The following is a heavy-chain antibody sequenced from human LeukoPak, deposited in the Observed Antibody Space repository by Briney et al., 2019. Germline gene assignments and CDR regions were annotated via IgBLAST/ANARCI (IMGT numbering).Heavy chain of an antibody. CDR1: GYTFTSYG. CDR2: IYVGGDT. V-gene: IGHV3-66*01. CDR3: ARDRVEGGGRLGAFDI. J-gene: IGHJ3*02. D-gene: IGHD2-15*01. Sequence: SCKASGYTFTSYGISWVRQAPGKGLEWVSVIYVGGDTYYAGSVKGRFTISRDKSKNTVYLQMNSLRVEDTAVYYCARDRVEGGGRLGAFDIWGQGTMVTVSS.